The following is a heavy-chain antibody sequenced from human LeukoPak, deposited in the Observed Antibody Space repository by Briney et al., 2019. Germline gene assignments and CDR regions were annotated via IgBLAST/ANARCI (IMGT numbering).Heavy chain of an antibody. CDR3: ARDRATYADGNFDS. D-gene: IGHD3-16*01. CDR2: INPNNGDT. Sequence: ASVKVSCKASGYTFTSYYMHWVRQAPGQGLEWMGWINPNNGDTNYAQTFQGRVTMTRDTSISTAYMELSWLRSDDTAVYYCARDRATYADGNFDSWGQGTLVTVSS. CDR1: GYTFTSYY. J-gene: IGHJ4*02. V-gene: IGHV1-2*02.